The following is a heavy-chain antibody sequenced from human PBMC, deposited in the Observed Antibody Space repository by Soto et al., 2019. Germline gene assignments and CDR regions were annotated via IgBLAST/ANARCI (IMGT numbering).Heavy chain of an antibody. J-gene: IGHJ6*02. Sequence: SETLSLTCTVSGGSISSSSYYWGWIRQPPGKGLEWIGSIYYSGSTYYNPSLKSRVTISVDTSKNQFSLKLSSVTAADTAVYYCATTGGGMVATQGYYYYGMDVWGQGTTVT. CDR1: GGSISSSSYY. CDR2: IYYSGST. V-gene: IGHV4-39*01. D-gene: IGHD5-12*01. CDR3: ATTGGGMVATQGYYYYGMDV.